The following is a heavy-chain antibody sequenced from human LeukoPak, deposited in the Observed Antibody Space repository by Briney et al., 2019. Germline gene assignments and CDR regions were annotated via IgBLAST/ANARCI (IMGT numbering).Heavy chain of an antibody. V-gene: IGHV5-51*01. D-gene: IGHD6-13*01. Sequence: GASLQISCKGSGSSFTSYWIGWVRQLPGKGLEWMGIIYPGDSDTRYSPSFQGQVTISADKSISTAYLQWSSLKASDTAMYYCARVSSSWEYYYYYMDVWGKGTTVTVSS. CDR2: IYPGDSDT. CDR1: GSSFTSYW. J-gene: IGHJ6*03. CDR3: ARVSSSWEYYYYYMDV.